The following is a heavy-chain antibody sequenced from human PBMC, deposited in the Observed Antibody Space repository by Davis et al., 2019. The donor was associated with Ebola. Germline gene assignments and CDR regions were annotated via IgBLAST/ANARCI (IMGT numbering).Heavy chain of an antibody. V-gene: IGHV3-33*06. CDR2: IWYDGSNK. D-gene: IGHD3-10*01. Sequence: GESLKISCAASGFTFSSYGMHWVRQAPGKGLEWVAVIWYDGSNKYYADSVKGRFTISRDNSKNTLYLQMNSLRAEDTAVYYCAKKAWVGDYFDYWGQGTLVTVSS. CDR1: GFTFSSYG. J-gene: IGHJ4*02. CDR3: AKKAWVGDYFDY.